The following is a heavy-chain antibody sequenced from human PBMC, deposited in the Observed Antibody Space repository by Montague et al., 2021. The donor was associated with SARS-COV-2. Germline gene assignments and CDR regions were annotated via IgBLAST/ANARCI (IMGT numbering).Heavy chain of an antibody. CDR2: VHYSGKT. V-gene: IGHV4-59*02. D-gene: IGHD1-14*01. J-gene: IGHJ5*02. CDR1: GVSVKNYY. Sequence: SETLSLTCTVSGVSVKNYYWSWIRQPPGKGLEWIGYVHYSGKTKSNPSLQNPISISLDASKNQFYLSLTSVTSADAAVYYCARHHISTMYGYSWFDPWGRGTLVTGSS. CDR3: ARHHISTMYGYSWFDP.